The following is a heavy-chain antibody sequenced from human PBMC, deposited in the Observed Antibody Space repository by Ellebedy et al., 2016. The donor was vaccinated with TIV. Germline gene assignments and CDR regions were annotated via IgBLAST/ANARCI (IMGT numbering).Heavy chain of an antibody. J-gene: IGHJ4*02. CDR3: ARDPKDYDFDY. CDR2: INDDGIST. V-gene: IGHV3-74*01. CDR1: GFTFSSYW. Sequence: GESLKISCAASGFTFSSYWMHWVRQAPGKGLVWVSRINDDGISTIYADSVKGRFTISRDNAKNTLYLQMNSLRAEDTAVYYCARDPKDYDFDYWGQGTPVTVSS. D-gene: IGHD3-3*01.